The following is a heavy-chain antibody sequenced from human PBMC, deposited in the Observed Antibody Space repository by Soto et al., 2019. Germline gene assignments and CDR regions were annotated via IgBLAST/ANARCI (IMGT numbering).Heavy chain of an antibody. CDR2: INPGGGST. D-gene: IGHD3-22*01. Sequence: ASVEVSCKASGYTFTSYYMHWVRQAPGQGLEWMGIINPGGGSTSYAQKFQGRVTMTRDTSTSTVYMELSSLRSEDTAVYYCARDPRGYYDSSGPFDYWGQGTLVTVSS. CDR1: GYTFTSYY. CDR3: ARDPRGYYDSSGPFDY. J-gene: IGHJ4*02. V-gene: IGHV1-46*01.